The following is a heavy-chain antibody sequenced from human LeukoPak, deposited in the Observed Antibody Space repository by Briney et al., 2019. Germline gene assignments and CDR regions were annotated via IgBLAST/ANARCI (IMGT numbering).Heavy chain of an antibody. V-gene: IGHV3-33*01. D-gene: IGHD6-13*01. CDR1: GFTFSSYG. J-gene: IGHJ3*02. CDR3: ARDWGLAADAFDI. Sequence: PGGSLRPSCAASGFTFSSYGMHWVRQAPGKGLEWVAVIWYDGSNKYYADSVKGRFTISRDNSKNTLYLQMNSLRAEDTAVYYCARDWGLAADAFDIWGQGTMVTVSS. CDR2: IWYDGSNK.